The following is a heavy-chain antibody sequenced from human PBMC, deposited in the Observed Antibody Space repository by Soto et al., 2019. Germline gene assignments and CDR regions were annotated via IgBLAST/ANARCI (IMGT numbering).Heavy chain of an antibody. CDR2: INPDGSRT. D-gene: IGHD3-16*02. V-gene: IGHV3-74*01. J-gene: IGHJ5*02. CDR1: GFTFSNYW. CDR3: ARVKLGSYHLFDP. Sequence: EVQLVESGGDLVQPGGSLRLSCAASGFTFSNYWMHWVRQAPGKGLMWVSRINPDGSRTTYADSVKGRFAISRDNAKNTLYLQMHSLRAEDAAVYYCARVKLGSYHLFDPCGQGTLVTVSS.